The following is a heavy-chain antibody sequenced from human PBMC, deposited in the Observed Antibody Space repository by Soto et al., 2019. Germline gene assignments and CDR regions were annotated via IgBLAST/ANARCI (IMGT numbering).Heavy chain of an antibody. CDR2: IWYDGTTT. D-gene: IGHD7-27*01. CDR3: ARDLGRPSRIPNAAFKI. CDR1: GFTFRSCG. V-gene: IGHV3-33*01. J-gene: IGHJ3*02. Sequence: QVQLVESGGGVVQPGRSLRLSCAVSGFTFRSCGMHWVRQSPGKGLEWVAVIWYDGTTTHYADSVRGRFTISRDNFRNTLYLQMSRLRAEDTAVYYCARDLGRPSRIPNAAFKIWGDGTMVTFSP.